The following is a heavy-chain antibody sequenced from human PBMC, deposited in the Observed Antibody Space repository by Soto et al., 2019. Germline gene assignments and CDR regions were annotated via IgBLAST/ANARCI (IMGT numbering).Heavy chain of an antibody. J-gene: IGHJ4*02. CDR2: INHIGST. CDR3: ARISGYSYGLPPYFDY. Sequence: SETLSLTCAVYGGSFRGFYWSRIRQPPWKGLEWIGEINHIGSTNYNPSLKSRVTISVDTSKNQFSLKLSSVTAADTAVYYCARISGYSYGLPPYFDYWGQGTLVTVSS. D-gene: IGHD5-18*01. CDR1: GGSFRGFY. V-gene: IGHV4-34*01.